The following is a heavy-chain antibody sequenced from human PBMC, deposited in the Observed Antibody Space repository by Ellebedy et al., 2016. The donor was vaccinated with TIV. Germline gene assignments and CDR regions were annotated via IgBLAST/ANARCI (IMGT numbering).Heavy chain of an antibody. CDR3: AREGGSPGNYGMDV. D-gene: IGHD2/OR15-2a*01. CDR1: GFTFSSYA. Sequence: GGSLRLSXAASGFTFSSYAMSWVRQAPGKGLEWVAVISYDGSNKYYADSVKGRFTISRDNSKNTLYLQMNSLRAEDTAVYYCAREGGSPGNYGMDVWGQGTTVTVSS. V-gene: IGHV3-30-3*01. CDR2: ISYDGSNK. J-gene: IGHJ6*02.